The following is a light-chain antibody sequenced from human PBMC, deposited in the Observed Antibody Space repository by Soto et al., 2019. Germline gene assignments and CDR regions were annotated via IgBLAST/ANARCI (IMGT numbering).Light chain of an antibody. V-gene: IGLV2-23*02. CDR1: SSDVGSYNL. J-gene: IGLJ2*01. Sequence: QSALTQPASVSGSPGQSITISCTGTSSDVGSYNLVSWYQQHPGRAPKLMIYEVIKRPSGVSTRFSGSKSGNTASLTISGLQAEDEADYYCCSFAGTSAFVFGGGTKLTVL. CDR3: CSFAGTSAFV. CDR2: EVI.